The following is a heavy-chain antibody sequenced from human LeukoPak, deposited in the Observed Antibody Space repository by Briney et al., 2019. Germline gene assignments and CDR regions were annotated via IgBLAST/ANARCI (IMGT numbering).Heavy chain of an antibody. J-gene: IGHJ4*02. Sequence: GASVKVSCKASGYTFTSYDINWVRQATGQGLEWMGWMNPNSGNTGYAQKFQGRVTITRNTSISTAYMELSSLRSEDTAVYYCAKAQKQLVFSRGHNFDYWGQGTLVTVSS. CDR1: GYTFTSYD. CDR3: AKAQKQLVFSRGHNFDY. D-gene: IGHD6-6*01. CDR2: MNPNSGNT. V-gene: IGHV1-8*03.